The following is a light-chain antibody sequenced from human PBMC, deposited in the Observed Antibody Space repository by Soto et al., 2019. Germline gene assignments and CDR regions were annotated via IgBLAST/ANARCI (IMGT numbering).Light chain of an antibody. V-gene: IGKV3-20*01. J-gene: IGKJ1*01. CDR2: VAS. Sequence: EIVLTQSPGTLSLSPGERATLSCRASQSVSAGYLAWYQQRPGQAPRLLIYVASYRAPGIPDRFSGSGSGTDFTLTISRLEPEDSAVYYCQQYGGSPTFGQGTKVDMK. CDR1: QSVSAGY. CDR3: QQYGGSPT.